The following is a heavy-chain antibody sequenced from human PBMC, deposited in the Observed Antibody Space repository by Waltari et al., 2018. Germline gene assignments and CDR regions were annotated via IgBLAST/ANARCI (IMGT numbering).Heavy chain of an antibody. Sequence: EVQLVESGGGLLQPGGSLSLSCPASVFTFSSYEMNWVRQAPGKGLEWVSYISSSGSTIYYADSVKGRFTISRDNAKNSLYLQMNSLRAEDTAVYYCRGHWFDPWGQGTLVTVSS. CDR1: VFTFSSYE. V-gene: IGHV3-48*03. J-gene: IGHJ5*02. CDR3: RGHWFDP. CDR2: ISSSGSTI.